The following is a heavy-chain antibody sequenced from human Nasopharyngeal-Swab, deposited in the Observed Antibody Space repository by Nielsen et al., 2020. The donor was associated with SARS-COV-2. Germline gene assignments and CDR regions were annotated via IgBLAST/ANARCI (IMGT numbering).Heavy chain of an antibody. D-gene: IGHD6-6*01. V-gene: IGHV1-69*13. CDR2: IIPIFGTA. CDR1: GGTFSSYA. J-gene: IGHJ6*03. Sequence: SVKVSCKASGGTFSSYAISWVRQAPGQGLEWMGGIIPIFGTANYAQKFQGRVTITADESTSTAYMELSSLRSEDTAVYYCARGRPQSRGYSSSSPYYYYYMDVWGKGTTVTVSS. CDR3: ARGRPQSRGYSSSSPYYYYYMDV.